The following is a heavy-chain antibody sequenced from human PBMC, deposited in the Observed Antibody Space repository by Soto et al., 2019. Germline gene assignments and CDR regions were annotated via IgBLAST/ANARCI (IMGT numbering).Heavy chain of an antibody. V-gene: IGHV4-34*01. J-gene: IGHJ4*02. CDR2: INHSGST. CDR1: GGSFSGYY. CDR3: ARGVYDYITRSDLFDY. D-gene: IGHD3-16*01. Sequence: SETLSLTCAVYGGSFSGYYWSWIRQPPGKGLEWIGEINHSGSTNYNPSLKSRVTISVDTSKNQFSLKLSSVTAADTAVYYCARGVYDYITRSDLFDYWGQGTLVTVSS.